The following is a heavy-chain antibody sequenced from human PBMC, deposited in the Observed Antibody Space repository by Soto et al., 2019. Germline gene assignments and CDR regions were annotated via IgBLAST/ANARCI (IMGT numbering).Heavy chain of an antibody. CDR2: ISSSSSYI. CDR3: ARDGGGYCISTSCYSGWFDP. D-gene: IGHD2-2*01. J-gene: IGHJ5*02. CDR1: GFTLSSYS. V-gene: IGHV3-21*01. Sequence: GGSLRLSCAASGFTLSSYSMNWVRQAPGKGLEWVSSISSSSSYIYYADSVKGRFTISRDNAKNSLYLQMNSLRAEDTAVYYCARDGGGYCISTSCYSGWFDPWGQGTLVTVSS.